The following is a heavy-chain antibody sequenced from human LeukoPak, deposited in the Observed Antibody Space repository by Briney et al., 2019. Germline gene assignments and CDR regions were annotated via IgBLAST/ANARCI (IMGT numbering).Heavy chain of an antibody. Sequence: SETLSLTCTVSGGSISSYYWSWIRQPPGKGPEWIGYIYYSGSTNYNPSLKSRVTISVDTSKNQFSLKLSSVTAADTAVYYCARDRHDFWNDALDIWGQGTMVTVSS. CDR2: IYYSGST. V-gene: IGHV4-59*01. CDR3: ARDRHDFWNDALDI. D-gene: IGHD3-3*01. CDR1: GGSISSYY. J-gene: IGHJ3*02.